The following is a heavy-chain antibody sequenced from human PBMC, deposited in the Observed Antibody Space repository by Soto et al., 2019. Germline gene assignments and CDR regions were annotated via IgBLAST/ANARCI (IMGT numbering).Heavy chain of an antibody. CDR3: ARDLRSSGHYFDY. J-gene: IGHJ4*02. CDR2: INPNSGGT. D-gene: IGHD6-6*01. CDR1: GYTFTGYY. V-gene: IGHV1-2*04. Sequence: ASVKVSCKASGYTFTGYYMHWVRQAPGQGLEWMGWINPNSGGTNYAQKFQGWVTMTRDTSISTAYMELSRLRSDDPAVYYCARDLRSSGHYFDYWGQGTLVTVSS.